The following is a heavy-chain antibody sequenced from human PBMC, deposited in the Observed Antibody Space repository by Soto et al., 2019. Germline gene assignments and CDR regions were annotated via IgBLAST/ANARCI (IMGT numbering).Heavy chain of an antibody. V-gene: IGHV3-30*18. CDR2: ISYDGTKK. CDR3: AKEGVGATRAFDI. D-gene: IGHD1-26*01. CDR1: EFTFSSYG. Sequence: VGSLRLSCEASEFTFSSYGMHWVRQAPGKGLEWVTMISYDGTKKYYADSVKGRFTISRDNSKNTLYLQMNNLRTEDTAVYYCAKEGVGATRAFDIWGPGTMVT. J-gene: IGHJ3*02.